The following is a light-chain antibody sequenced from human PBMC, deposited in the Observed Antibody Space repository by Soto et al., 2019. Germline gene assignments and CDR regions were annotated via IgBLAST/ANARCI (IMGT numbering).Light chain of an antibody. CDR2: NVN. CDR1: SSDVGSYDY. V-gene: IGLV2-11*01. J-gene: IGLJ1*01. Sequence: QSALIQPPSVSGSPGQSVTISCTGTSSDVGSYDYVSWYQQHPGTVPKPMIYNVNTRPSGVPDRFSGSKSGNTASMTISGLQAEDEADYYCAAWDDSLNGYVFATGTKLTVL. CDR3: AAWDDSLNGYV.